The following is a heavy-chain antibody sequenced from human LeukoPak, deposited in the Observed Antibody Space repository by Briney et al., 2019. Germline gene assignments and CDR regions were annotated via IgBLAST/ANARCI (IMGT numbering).Heavy chain of an antibody. D-gene: IGHD6-13*01. CDR1: GFNFSTYA. CDR3: AKDRIAAAGTFDY. CDR2: ISYDATNK. Sequence: QPGGSLRLSCAASGFNFSTYAIHWVRQAPGKGLEWVAVISYDATNKYYADSVKGRFTISRDNSKNTLYLQMNSLRTEDTAVYYCAKDRIAAAGTFDYWGQGTLVTVSS. J-gene: IGHJ4*02. V-gene: IGHV3-30*04.